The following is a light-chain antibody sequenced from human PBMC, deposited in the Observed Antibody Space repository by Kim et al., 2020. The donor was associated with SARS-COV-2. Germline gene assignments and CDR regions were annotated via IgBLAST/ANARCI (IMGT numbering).Light chain of an antibody. J-gene: IGLJ2*01. CDR3: QTWDSTTVF. Sequence: SYELTQPPSVSVSPGQTASIICSGNQLGYKYACWYQQKPGQSPVLVIYQDTKRPSGIPVRFSGSNSGNTATLTISGTQAMDEADYYCQTWDSTTVFFGGGTQLTVL. V-gene: IGLV3-1*01. CDR2: QDT. CDR1: QLGYKY.